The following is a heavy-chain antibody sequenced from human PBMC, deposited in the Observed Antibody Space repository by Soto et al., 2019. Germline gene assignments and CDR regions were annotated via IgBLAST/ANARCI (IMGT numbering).Heavy chain of an antibody. Sequence: EMQLLESGGGLVQPGGSLRLSCAASGFTFSSFAMSWVRQAPGKGLDWVSAISGSGGSTYSADSVKGRFTISRDNSKNTLYLQMNGLRAEDTALYYCAKVTKRAAAGRYEYYKYGMDVWGQGTTVTVSS. CDR2: ISGSGGST. D-gene: IGHD6-13*01. CDR3: AKVTKRAAAGRYEYYKYGMDV. CDR1: GFTFSSFA. V-gene: IGHV3-23*01. J-gene: IGHJ6*02.